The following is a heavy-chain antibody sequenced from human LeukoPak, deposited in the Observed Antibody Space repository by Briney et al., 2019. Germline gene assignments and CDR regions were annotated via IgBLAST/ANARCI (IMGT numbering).Heavy chain of an antibody. V-gene: IGHV3-30*18. CDR1: GFTLSSYG. Sequence: GRSLRLSCAASGFTLSSYGMHWVRQAPGKGLEWVAVISYDGSNKYYADSVKGRFTISRDNSKNTLYLQMNSLRAEDTAVYYCAKITYYYDSSGYTQDYWGQGTLVTVSS. CDR2: ISYDGSNK. D-gene: IGHD3-22*01. CDR3: AKITYYYDSSGYTQDY. J-gene: IGHJ4*02.